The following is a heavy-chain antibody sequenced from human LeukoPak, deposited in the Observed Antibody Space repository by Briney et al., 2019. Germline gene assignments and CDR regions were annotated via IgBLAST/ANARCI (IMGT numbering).Heavy chain of an antibody. CDR1: GFTFSSYW. Sequence: GGSLRLSCAASGFTFSSYWMSWVRQAPGKGLEWVANIKQDGSEKYYVDSVKGRFTISRDNAKNSLYLQMNSLRAEDTAVYYCARDYLRTTVAAPWYFDLWGRGTLVTVSS. D-gene: IGHD4-23*01. CDR3: ARDYLRTTVAAPWYFDL. J-gene: IGHJ2*01. CDR2: IKQDGSEK. V-gene: IGHV3-7*01.